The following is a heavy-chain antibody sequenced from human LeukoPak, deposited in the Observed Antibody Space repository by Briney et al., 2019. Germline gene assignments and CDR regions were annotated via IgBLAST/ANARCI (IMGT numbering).Heavy chain of an antibody. D-gene: IGHD4-4*01. CDR1: GFTFSDYY. CDR3: ARGNDNSNYDWFDP. CDR2: ISSSSSYI. J-gene: IGHJ5*02. V-gene: IGHV3-11*06. Sequence: PGGSLRLSCAASGFTFSDYYMSWIRQAPGKGLEWVSYISSSSSYIYYADSVKGRFTISRDNAKNSLYLQMNSLRAEDTAMYYCARGNDNSNYDWFDPWGQGTLVTVSS.